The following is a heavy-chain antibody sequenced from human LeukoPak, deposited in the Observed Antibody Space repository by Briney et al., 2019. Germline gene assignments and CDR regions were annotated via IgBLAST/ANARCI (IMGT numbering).Heavy chain of an antibody. CDR3: AKKVYDNIPDAFDI. J-gene: IGHJ3*02. CDR1: GFTFSSYA. Sequence: GRSLRLSCAASGFTFSSYAMHWVRQAPGKGLEWVAVISYDGSNKYYADSVKGRFTISRDNSQNTLYLQMNSLRAEDTAVYYCAKKVYDNIPDAFDIWGQGTMVTVSS. CDR2: ISYDGSNK. V-gene: IGHV3-30*04. D-gene: IGHD3-22*01.